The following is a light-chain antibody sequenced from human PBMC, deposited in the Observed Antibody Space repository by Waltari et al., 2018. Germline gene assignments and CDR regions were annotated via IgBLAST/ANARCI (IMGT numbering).Light chain of an antibody. CDR1: QSLLHSSGYNY. CDR2: LGS. J-gene: IGKJ4*01. V-gene: IGKV2-28*01. CDR3: QQSYSMFALT. Sequence: DIVMTQSPLSLPVTPGEPASIFCRSSQSLLHSSGYNYLDWYLQKPGQSPQLLIYLGSNRASGVPDRFSGSGSGTDFTLTISSLQPEDFATYYCQQSYSMFALTFGGGTKVEIK.